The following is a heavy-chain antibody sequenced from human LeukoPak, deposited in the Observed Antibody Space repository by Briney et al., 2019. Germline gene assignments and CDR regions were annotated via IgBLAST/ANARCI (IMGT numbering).Heavy chain of an antibody. V-gene: IGHV3-7*03. Sequence: GGSLRLPCAASGFTFSSYWMNWARQAPRKGLEWVASINHNGNVNYYVDSVKGRFTISRDNAKNSLYLQMSNLRAEDTAVYFCARGGGLDVWGQGATVTVSS. CDR1: GFTFSSYW. D-gene: IGHD3-16*01. CDR2: INHNGNVN. CDR3: ARGGGLDV. J-gene: IGHJ6*02.